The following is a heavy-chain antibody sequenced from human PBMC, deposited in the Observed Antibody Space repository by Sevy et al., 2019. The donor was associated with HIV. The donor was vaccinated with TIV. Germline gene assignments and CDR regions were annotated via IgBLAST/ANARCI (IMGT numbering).Heavy chain of an antibody. CDR3: AKLVGARPDEYFQH. CDR2: ISGSGGST. Sequence: QLGGSLRLSCAASGFTFSSYAMSWVRQAPGKGLEWVSAISGSGGSTYYADSVKGRFTISRDNSKNTLYLQMNSLRAEDTAVYYCAKLVGARPDEYFQHWGQGTLVTVSS. J-gene: IGHJ1*01. CDR1: GFTFSSYA. V-gene: IGHV3-23*01. D-gene: IGHD1-26*01.